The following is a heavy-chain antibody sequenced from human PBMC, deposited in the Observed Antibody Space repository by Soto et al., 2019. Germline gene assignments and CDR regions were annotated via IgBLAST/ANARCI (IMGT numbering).Heavy chain of an antibody. CDR1: GYTFTTFG. CDR3: AKDRRAGGNSAFYFDF. J-gene: IGHJ4*02. CDR2: ISANNGNT. Sequence: ASVKVSCTASGYTFTTFGISWVRQAPGQGLEWVGWISANNGNTKYSQKFQGRVSLTTETSASTAYVELRSLRSDDTAVYYCAKDRRAGGNSAFYFDFWGQGAQVTVSS. D-gene: IGHD3-16*01. V-gene: IGHV1-18*01.